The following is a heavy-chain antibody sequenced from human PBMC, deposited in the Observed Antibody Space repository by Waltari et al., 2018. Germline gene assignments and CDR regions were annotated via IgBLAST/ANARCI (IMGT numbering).Heavy chain of an antibody. J-gene: IGHJ6*02. Sequence: QVQLVQSGAEVKKPGSSVKVSCKASGGTFSSYAISWVRQAPGQGLEWMGGISPSLGTANYAQKFQGRVTITADESTSTAYMELSSLRSEDTAVYYCASTNWNYGCMDVWGQGTTVTVSS. D-gene: IGHD1-7*01. V-gene: IGHV1-69*01. CDR2: ISPSLGTA. CDR1: GGTFSSYA. CDR3: ASTNWNYGCMDV.